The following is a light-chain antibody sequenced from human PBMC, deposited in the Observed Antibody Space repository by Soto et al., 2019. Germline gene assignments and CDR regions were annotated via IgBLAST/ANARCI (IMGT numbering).Light chain of an antibody. CDR3: GSYTRASTWV. J-gene: IGLJ3*02. CDR2: EVS. Sequence: QSALTQPASVSGSPGQTITISCTGTSSDVGGYNYVSWFQQHPGKDPKLMIFEVSDRPSGVSNRFSGSKSGNTASLTISGLQAEDEADYYCGSYTRASTWVFGGGTKLTVL. V-gene: IGLV2-14*01. CDR1: SSDVGGYNY.